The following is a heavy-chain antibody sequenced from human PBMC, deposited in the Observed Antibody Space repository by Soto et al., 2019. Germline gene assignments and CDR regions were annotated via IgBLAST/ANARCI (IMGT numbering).Heavy chain of an antibody. J-gene: IGHJ3*02. CDR1: GFTFSSYA. D-gene: IGHD3-16*02. V-gene: IGHV3-30-3*02. CDR3: AKYRIDDPEAFAI. Sequence: GGSLRLSCAASGFTFSSYAMHWVRQAPGKGLEWVAVISYDGSNKYYADSVKGRFTISRGNSKNTLYLQMNSLRAEDTAVYYCAKYRIDDPEAFAIWAQRTMVPVSS. CDR2: ISYDGSNK.